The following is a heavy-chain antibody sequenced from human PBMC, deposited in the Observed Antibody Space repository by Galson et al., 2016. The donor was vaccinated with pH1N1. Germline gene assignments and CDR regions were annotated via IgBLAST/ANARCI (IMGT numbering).Heavy chain of an antibody. V-gene: IGHV5-51*01. D-gene: IGHD1-26*01. Sequence: SGAAVKKPGESLKISCPVSGYSFSSYWVAWVRQMPGKGLEWMAIMYPDDSDIKYSPSFEGQVTISADKSISTAYLQWSSLKASDAAMYYCARYSGSFFFDYWGQGTLVTVSS. CDR3: ARYSGSFFFDY. CDR2: MYPDDSDI. J-gene: IGHJ4*02. CDR1: GYSFSSYW.